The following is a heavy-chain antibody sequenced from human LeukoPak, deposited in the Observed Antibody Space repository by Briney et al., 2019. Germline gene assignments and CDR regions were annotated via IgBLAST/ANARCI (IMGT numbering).Heavy chain of an antibody. V-gene: IGHV4-39*01. J-gene: IGHJ4*02. Sequence: PSETLSLTCTVSGGSISSSSYYWGWIRQPPGKGLEWIGSIYYSGSTYYNPSLKSRITISVDTSKNQFSLKLSSVTAADTAVYYCATLGYCRGGSCRYFDYWGQGTLVTVSS. D-gene: IGHD2-15*01. CDR1: GGSISSSSYY. CDR3: ATLGYCRGGSCRYFDY. CDR2: IYYSGST.